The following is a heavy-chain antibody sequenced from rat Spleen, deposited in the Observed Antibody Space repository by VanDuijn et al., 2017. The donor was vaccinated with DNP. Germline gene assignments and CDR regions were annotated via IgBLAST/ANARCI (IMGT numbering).Heavy chain of an antibody. J-gene: IGHJ3*01. CDR3: AIYYYSGDNWFAY. D-gene: IGHD1-1*01. V-gene: IGHV5-20*01. Sequence: EVQLVESGGGLVQPGRSLKLSCAASGFSFSDYYMAWVRQAPTKGLEWVAYIYYDGGSTYYGDSVKGRFTISRDNAKSTLYLQMNSLRSEDMATYYCAIYYYSGDNWFAYWGQGTLVTVSS. CDR2: IYYDGGST. CDR1: GFSFSDYY.